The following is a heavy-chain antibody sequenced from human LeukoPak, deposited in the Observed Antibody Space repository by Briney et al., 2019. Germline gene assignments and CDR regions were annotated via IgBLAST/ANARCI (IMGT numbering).Heavy chain of an antibody. CDR3: ARHVAGHYYGSGSYFWFDP. Sequence: PSETLSLTCTVSGGSISSYYWSWIRQPAGKGLEWIGRIYTSGSTNYNPSLKSRVTMSVDTSKNQFSLKLSSVTAADTAVYYCARHVAGHYYGSGSYFWFDPWGQGTLVTVSS. V-gene: IGHV4-4*07. CDR2: IYTSGST. J-gene: IGHJ5*02. CDR1: GGSISSYY. D-gene: IGHD3-10*01.